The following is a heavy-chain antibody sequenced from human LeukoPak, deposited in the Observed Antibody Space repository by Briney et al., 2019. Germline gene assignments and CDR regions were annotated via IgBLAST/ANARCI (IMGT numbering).Heavy chain of an antibody. V-gene: IGHV4-59*01. D-gene: IGHD6-19*01. Sequence: IPSETLSLTCTVSGGSISRYYWSWIRQSPGKGLEWIGYIYYSGTTNYNPSLKSRVTISLDTSKNQFSLKLSSVTAADTAVYYCARDVSSSGSYFDYWGQGTLVTVSS. CDR3: ARDVSSSGSYFDY. J-gene: IGHJ4*02. CDR1: GGSISRYY. CDR2: IYYSGTT.